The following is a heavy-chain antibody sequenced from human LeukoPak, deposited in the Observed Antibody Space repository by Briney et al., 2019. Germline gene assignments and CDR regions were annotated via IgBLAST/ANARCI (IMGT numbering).Heavy chain of an antibody. CDR3: AKDLSGSYLNYFDY. V-gene: IGHV3-23*01. Sequence: GGSLRLSCAASGFTFSSYAMSWVRQAPGKGLEWVSAISGSGGSTYYADSVKGRFTISRDNSKTTLYLQMNSLRAEDTAVYYCAKDLSGSYLNYFDYWGQGTLVTVSS. D-gene: IGHD1-26*01. J-gene: IGHJ4*02. CDR1: GFTFSSYA. CDR2: ISGSGGST.